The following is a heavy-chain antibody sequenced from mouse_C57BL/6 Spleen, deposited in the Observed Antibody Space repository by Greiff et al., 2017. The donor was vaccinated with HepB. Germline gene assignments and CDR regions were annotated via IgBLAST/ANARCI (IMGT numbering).Heavy chain of an antibody. Sequence: VQLQQSGPELVKPGASVKISCKASGYAFSSSWMNWVKQRPGKGLEWIGRIYPGDGDTNYNGKFKGKATLTADKSSSTAYMQLSSLTSEDSAVYFCARITTVVPYWGQGTLVTVSA. D-gene: IGHD1-1*01. CDR2: IYPGDGDT. V-gene: IGHV1-82*01. CDR3: ARITTVVPY. J-gene: IGHJ3*01. CDR1: GYAFSSSW.